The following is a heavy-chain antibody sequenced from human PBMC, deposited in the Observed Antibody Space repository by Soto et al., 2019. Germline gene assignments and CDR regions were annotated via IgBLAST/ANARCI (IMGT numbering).Heavy chain of an antibody. CDR1: AGSISRYY. D-gene: IGHD5-18*01. V-gene: IGHV4-59*01. CDR2: ISYTVYA. Sequence: HVQLQESGPGLVKPSEPLSLTCSVSAGSISRYYWGWVRQSPGEGLEWIAHISYTVYASYNPSLQSRVTISLDTSKNQIALSLMSVTAADTAVYYCVGSLMSRAMESFDYWGQGTLVTVTS. J-gene: IGHJ4*02. CDR3: VGSLMSRAMESFDY.